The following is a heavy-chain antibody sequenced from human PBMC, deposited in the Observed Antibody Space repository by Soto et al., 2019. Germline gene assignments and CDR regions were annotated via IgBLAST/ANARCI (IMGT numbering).Heavy chain of an antibody. V-gene: IGHV1-69*12. J-gene: IGHJ5*02. CDR1: GGTFSSYA. CDR2: IIPIFGSA. CDR3: ARERYGGGSAKLSWFDP. Sequence: QVQLVQSGAEVKKPGSSVKVSCKASGGTFSSYAISWVRQAPGQGLEWMGGIIPIFGSANYAQKFQGRVTITADESTSTAYMELSSLRSEDTAVYYCARERYGGGSAKLSWFDPWGQGTLVTVSS. D-gene: IGHD2-15*01.